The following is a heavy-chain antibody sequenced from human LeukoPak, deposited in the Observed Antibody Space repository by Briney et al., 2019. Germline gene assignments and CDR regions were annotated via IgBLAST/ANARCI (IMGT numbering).Heavy chain of an antibody. D-gene: IGHD2-21*02. Sequence: SETLSPTSTVSGGSISRGSYTWSWIPQPAGKGLEWIGGISISGSTNYNPSLKSRVTISVDTSKNQFSLKLSSVTAADTAVYYCARESYCGGDCYSEDWGQGTLVTVSS. CDR2: ISISGST. CDR1: GGSISRGSYT. J-gene: IGHJ4*02. V-gene: IGHV4-61*02. CDR3: ARESYCGGDCYSED.